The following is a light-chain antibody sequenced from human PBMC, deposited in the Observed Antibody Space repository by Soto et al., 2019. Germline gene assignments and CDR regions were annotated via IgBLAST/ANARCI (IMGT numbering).Light chain of an antibody. Sequence: VPLSQSPSSVSASVGDTVTITCRASQDINVYLSWFQQKAGKAPKLLIYDASNLEGGVPSRFSGSGSGTDFIFTISSLQPEDVATYYCQQYDLPPLTFGGGTKVDIK. CDR1: QDINVY. CDR3: QQYDLPPLT. J-gene: IGKJ4*01. V-gene: IGKV1-33*01. CDR2: DAS.